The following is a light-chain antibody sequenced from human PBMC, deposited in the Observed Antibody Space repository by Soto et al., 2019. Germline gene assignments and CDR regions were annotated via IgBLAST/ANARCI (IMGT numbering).Light chain of an antibody. CDR3: CSYAGSTTFVV. Sequence: QSVLTQPASVSESPGQSITISCTGTSSDVGSYNLVSWYQQHPGKAPKLMIYEGSTRPSGVSNRFSGSKSGNTASLTISGLQAEDEADYYCCSYAGSTTFVVFGGGTKLTVL. J-gene: IGLJ2*01. CDR2: EGS. CDR1: SSDVGSYNL. V-gene: IGLV2-23*03.